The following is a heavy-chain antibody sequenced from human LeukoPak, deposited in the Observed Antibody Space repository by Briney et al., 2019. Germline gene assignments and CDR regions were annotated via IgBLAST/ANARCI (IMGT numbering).Heavy chain of an antibody. Sequence: ASVKVSCKASGGTFSSYAISWVRQAPGQGLEWMGGIIPIFGTANYAQKFQGRVTITADESTSTAYMELSSLRPEDTAVYYCARAGVVVDDYFDYWGQGTLVTVSS. CDR2: IIPIFGTA. CDR1: GGTFSSYA. CDR3: ARAGVVVDDYFDY. J-gene: IGHJ4*02. V-gene: IGHV1-69*01. D-gene: IGHD2-15*01.